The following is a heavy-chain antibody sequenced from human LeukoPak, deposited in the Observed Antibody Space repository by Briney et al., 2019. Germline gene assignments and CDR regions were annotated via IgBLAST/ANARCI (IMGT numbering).Heavy chain of an antibody. D-gene: IGHD3-3*01. CDR3: ARHLYDFWSGYYWPFDY. CDR2: IYPGDSDT. J-gene: IGHJ4*02. CDR1: GYSFTSYW. V-gene: IGHV5-51*01. Sequence: GESLRISCKGSGYSFTSYWIGWVRQMPGKGLEWMGIIYPGDSDTRYSPSFQGQVTISADKSISTAYLQWSSLKASHTAMYYCARHLYDFWSGYYWPFDYWGQGTLVTVSS.